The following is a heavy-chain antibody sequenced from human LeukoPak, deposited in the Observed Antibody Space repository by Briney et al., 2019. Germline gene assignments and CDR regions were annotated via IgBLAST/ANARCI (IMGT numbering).Heavy chain of an antibody. J-gene: IGHJ4*02. Sequence: GGSLRLSCTASGFTFGDYAMSWFRQAPGKGLEWVGFIRSKAYGGTTEYAASVKGRFTISRDDSKNSLYLQMNSLRAEDTAVYYCARKYCSSTSCLFDYWGQGTLVTVSS. CDR1: GFTFGDYA. V-gene: IGHV3-49*03. D-gene: IGHD2-2*01. CDR3: ARKYCSSTSCLFDY. CDR2: IRSKAYGGTT.